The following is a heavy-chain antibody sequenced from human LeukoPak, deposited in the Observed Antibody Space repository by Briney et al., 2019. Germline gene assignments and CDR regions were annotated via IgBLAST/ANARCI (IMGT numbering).Heavy chain of an antibody. Sequence: ATVKISCKVSGYTFTDYYMHWVQQAPGKGLEWMGLVDPEDGETIYAEKFQGRVTITADTSTGTAYMELSSLRSEDTAVYYCATGVSSSSGYNWFDPWGQGTLVTVSS. CDR2: VDPEDGET. J-gene: IGHJ5*02. D-gene: IGHD6-6*01. CDR1: GYTFTDYY. V-gene: IGHV1-69-2*01. CDR3: ATGVSSSSGYNWFDP.